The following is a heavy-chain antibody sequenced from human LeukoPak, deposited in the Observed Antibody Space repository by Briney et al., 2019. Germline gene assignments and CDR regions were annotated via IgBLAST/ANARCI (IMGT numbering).Heavy chain of an antibody. Sequence: NPGGSLRLSCAASGFTFSSYAMSWIRQAPGKGLEWVSYISSSGSTIYYADSVKGRFTISRDNAKNSLYLQMNSLRAEDTAVYYCAREGFYEHYFDYWGQGTLVTDSS. CDR1: GFTFSSYA. D-gene: IGHD3-3*01. CDR2: ISSSGSTI. J-gene: IGHJ4*02. CDR3: AREGFYEHYFDY. V-gene: IGHV3-11*01.